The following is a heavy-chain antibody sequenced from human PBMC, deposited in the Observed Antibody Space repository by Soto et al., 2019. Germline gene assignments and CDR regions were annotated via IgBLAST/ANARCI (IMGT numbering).Heavy chain of an antibody. CDR3: AREDDGGDRDYYGLDV. D-gene: IGHD2-21*02. Sequence: WTWIRQSPGKGLEWIGYVFHSGSALYNPSLESRLNISVDTSKNQFSLRLSCVTAADTAVYFCAREDDGGDRDYYGLDVWGQGTTVTVSS. CDR2: VFHSGSA. J-gene: IGHJ6*02. V-gene: IGHV4-30-2*05.